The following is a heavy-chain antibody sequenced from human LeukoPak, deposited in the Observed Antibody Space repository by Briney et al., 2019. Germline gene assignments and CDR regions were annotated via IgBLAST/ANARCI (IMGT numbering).Heavy chain of an antibody. CDR1: GYSFTSYW. V-gene: IGHV5-51*01. Sequence: GESLKISCKGSGYSFTSYWIGWVRQMPGKGLEWMGIIYPGDSDTRYSPSFQGQVTISADKSISTAYLQWSSLKASDTAMYYCARLVATIPYGPTLDDNWFDPWGQGTLVTVSS. CDR3: ARLVATIPYGPTLDDNWFDP. J-gene: IGHJ5*02. D-gene: IGHD5-12*01. CDR2: IYPGDSDT.